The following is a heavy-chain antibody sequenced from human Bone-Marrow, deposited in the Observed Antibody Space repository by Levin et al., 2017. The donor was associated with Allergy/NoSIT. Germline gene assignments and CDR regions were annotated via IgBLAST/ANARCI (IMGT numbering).Heavy chain of an antibody. CDR3: AKKTVAGTINPVDY. D-gene: IGHD6-19*01. CDR1: GFTFSSYA. V-gene: IGHV3-23*01. CDR2: ISGSGGST. Sequence: PGESLKISCAASGFTFSSYAMSWVRQAPGKGLEWVSAISGSGGSTYYADSVKGRFTISRDNSKNTLYLQMNSLRAEDTAVYYCAKKTVAGTINPVDYWGQGTLVTVSS. J-gene: IGHJ4*02.